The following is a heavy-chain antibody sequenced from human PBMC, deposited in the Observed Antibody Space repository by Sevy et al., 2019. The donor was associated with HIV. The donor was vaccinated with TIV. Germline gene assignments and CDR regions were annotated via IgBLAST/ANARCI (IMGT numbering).Heavy chain of an antibody. V-gene: IGHV3-7*01. CDR2: IKQGGSEK. CDR1: GFTFSNYW. CDR3: ARGGDDGAFDI. J-gene: IGHJ3*02. D-gene: IGHD2-21*02. Sequence: GGSLRLSCAASGFTFSNYWMSWVRQAPGKGLEWVANIKQGGSEKYYVDSVKGRFTISRDNAKSSLYLQMNSLRVEDTAVYYCARGGDDGAFDIWGQGTMVTVSS.